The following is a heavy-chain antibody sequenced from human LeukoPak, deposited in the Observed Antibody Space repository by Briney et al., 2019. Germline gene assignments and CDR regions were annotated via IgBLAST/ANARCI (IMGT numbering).Heavy chain of an antibody. Sequence: ASVKVSCKASGYTFTSYGISWVRQAPGQGLEWMGWISAYNGNTNYAQKLQGRVTMTTDTSTSTAYMELRSLRSDDTAVYYCARDEEVADLATFDYWGQGALVTVSS. CDR1: GYTFTSYG. CDR3: ARDEEVADLATFDY. D-gene: IGHD3-3*01. J-gene: IGHJ4*02. CDR2: ISAYNGNT. V-gene: IGHV1-18*01.